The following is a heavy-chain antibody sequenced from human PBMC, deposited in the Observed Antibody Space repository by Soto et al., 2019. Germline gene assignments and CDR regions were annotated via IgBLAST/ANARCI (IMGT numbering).Heavy chain of an antibody. CDR3: ARGGMITIFGVAEAKYYYYYYGMDV. J-gene: IGHJ6*02. D-gene: IGHD3-3*01. CDR2: ISYDGSNK. CDR1: GFTFSSYA. Sequence: PGGSLRLSCAASGFTFSSYAMHWVRQAPGKGLEWGAVISYDGSNKYYADSVKGRFTISRDNSKNTLYLQMNSLRAEDTAVYYCARGGMITIFGVAEAKYYYYYYGMDVWGQGTTVTVSS. V-gene: IGHV3-30-3*01.